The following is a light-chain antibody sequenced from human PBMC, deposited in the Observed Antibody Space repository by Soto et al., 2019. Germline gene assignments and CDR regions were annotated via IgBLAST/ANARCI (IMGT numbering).Light chain of an antibody. V-gene: IGKV3-15*01. CDR3: QQYEDWPPQLT. CDR2: GAS. J-gene: IGKJ4*01. Sequence: EIVMTQSPATLSVSPGEGATLSCRAGQSVGSNLAWYQQKPGQAPRLLIYGASTRATGVPARFSGSRSGTEFTLTISSLQSEDFAVYYCQQYEDWPPQLTFGGGTKVEIK. CDR1: QSVGSN.